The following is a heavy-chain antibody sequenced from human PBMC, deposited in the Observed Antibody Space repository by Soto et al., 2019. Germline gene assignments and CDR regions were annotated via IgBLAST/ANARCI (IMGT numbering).Heavy chain of an antibody. CDR2: IYYSGST. CDR1: GGSISSYY. Sequence: SETLSLTCTVSGGSISSYYWSWIRQPPGKGLEWIGYIYYSGSTNYNPSLKSRVTISVDTSKNQFSLKLSSVTAADTAVYYCARIRYQLLSTYYYYYMDVWGKGTTVTVSS. CDR3: ARIRYQLLSTYYYYYMDV. J-gene: IGHJ6*03. D-gene: IGHD2-2*01. V-gene: IGHV4-59*01.